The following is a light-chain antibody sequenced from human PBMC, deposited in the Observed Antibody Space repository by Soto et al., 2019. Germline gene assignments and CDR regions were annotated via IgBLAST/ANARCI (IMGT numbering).Light chain of an antibody. CDR1: QSVCSN. V-gene: IGKV3-15*01. CDR3: QQYNNWPLT. J-gene: IGKJ4*01. CDR2: GAS. Sequence: EIVLTQSPGTLSLSPGERATLSCKASQSVCSNLAWYQQKPGQAPRLLIYGASTRATGIPARFSGSGSGTDFTLTISSLQSEDFEVYYCQQYNNWPLTFGGGTKVDIK.